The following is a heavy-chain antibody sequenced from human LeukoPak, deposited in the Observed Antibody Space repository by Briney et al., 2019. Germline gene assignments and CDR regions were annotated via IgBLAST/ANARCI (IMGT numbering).Heavy chain of an antibody. J-gene: IGHJ4*02. CDR1: GGTFSSYA. CDR3: ARGGGYSGYEDY. V-gene: IGHV1-69*13. Sequence: SVKVSCKASGGTFSSYAISWVRQAPGQGLEWMGRIIPIFGTANYAQKFQGRVTITADESTSIAYMELSSLRSEDTAVYYCARGGGYSGYEDYWGQGTLVTVSS. D-gene: IGHD5-12*01. CDR2: IIPIFGTA.